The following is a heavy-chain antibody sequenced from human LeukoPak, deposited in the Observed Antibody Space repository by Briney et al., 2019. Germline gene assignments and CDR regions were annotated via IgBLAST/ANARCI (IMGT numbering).Heavy chain of an antibody. CDR1: GGAISSVFYD. J-gene: IGHJ4*02. D-gene: IGHD6-13*01. V-gene: IGHV4-31*02. CDR2: IYYSGST. CDR3: ARAVPKQQLVPGGFDY. Sequence: SETLSLNRTVSGGAISSVFYDCIWIRHPPLKVLYWIGAIYYSGSTYYNPSLKSRVTISVDTSKNQFSLKLSSVTAADTAVYYCARAVPKQQLVPGGFDYWGQGTLVTVSS.